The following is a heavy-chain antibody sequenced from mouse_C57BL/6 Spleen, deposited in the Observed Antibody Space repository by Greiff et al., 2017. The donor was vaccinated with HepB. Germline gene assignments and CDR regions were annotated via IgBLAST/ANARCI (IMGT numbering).Heavy chain of an antibody. CDR1: GYTFTSYW. D-gene: IGHD2-2*01. J-gene: IGHJ2*01. Sequence: QLHHPFSYLVNPCASLKLSCKASGYTFTSYWMHWVKQRPGRGLEWIGRIDPNSGGTKYNEKFKSKATLTVDKPSSTAYMQLSSLTSEDSAVYYCARGRGGYDGDYWGQGTTLTVSS. CDR3: ARGRGGYDGDY. V-gene: IGHV1-72*01. CDR2: IDPNSGGT.